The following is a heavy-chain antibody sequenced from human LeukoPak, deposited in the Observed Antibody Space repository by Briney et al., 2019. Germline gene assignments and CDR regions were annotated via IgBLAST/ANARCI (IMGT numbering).Heavy chain of an antibody. Sequence: GGSLRLSCAASGFPFSTYAMSWVRQAPGKGLEWVSAISDSGSSTYYADSVKGRFTISRDNSKNTLYLQMNSLRADDTAVYYCAKDMNSWRDGSGLGDYFDYWGQGTLVTVSS. J-gene: IGHJ4*02. V-gene: IGHV3-23*01. CDR2: ISDSGSST. CDR3: AKDMNSWRDGSGLGDYFDY. CDR1: GFPFSTYA. D-gene: IGHD6-19*01.